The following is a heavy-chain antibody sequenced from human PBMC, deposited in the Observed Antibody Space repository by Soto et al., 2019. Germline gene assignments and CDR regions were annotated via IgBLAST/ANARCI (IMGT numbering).Heavy chain of an antibody. J-gene: IGHJ3*02. Sequence: GGSLRLSCASSGFTISNYGMHWVRQAPGKGLEWVAVILYDGSNKYYADSVKGRFTISRDNSKNTLYLQMNSLRAEDTAVYYCALSALDAFDIWGQGTVVTVSS. V-gene: IGHV3-30*03. CDR1: GFTISNYG. CDR3: ALSALDAFDI. CDR2: ILYDGSNK.